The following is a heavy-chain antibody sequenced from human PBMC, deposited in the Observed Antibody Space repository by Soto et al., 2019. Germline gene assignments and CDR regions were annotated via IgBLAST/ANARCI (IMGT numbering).Heavy chain of an antibody. D-gene: IGHD4-4*01. CDR2: IIPLFRTP. V-gene: IGHV1-69*05. J-gene: IGHJ6*02. CDR3: ARDRVRLQSGGNYYYMLGV. Sequence: QVQLVQSGAEMKEPGSSVKVSCKTSGGTFSSSAISWLRQAPGQGLEWMGGIIPLFRTPDYAQKFQGRVTXPXGXXTSTAYRELSSLGSEDTAVYYCARDRVRLQSGGNYYYMLGVWGQGTTITVS. CDR1: GGTFSSSA.